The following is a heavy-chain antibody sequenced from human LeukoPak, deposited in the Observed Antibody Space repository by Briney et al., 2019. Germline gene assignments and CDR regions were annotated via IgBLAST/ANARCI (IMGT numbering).Heavy chain of an antibody. J-gene: IGHJ4*02. CDR2: ISYDGSNK. CDR1: GFTFSNYA. V-gene: IGHV3-30-3*01. Sequence: GGSLRLSCAASGFTFSNYAIHWVRQAPGKGLEWVAVISYDGSNKYYADSVKGRFTISRDNSKNTLYLQMNSLRAEDTAVYYCAKEGVQVAAAGRGSSFFDYWGQGTLVTVSS. CDR3: AKEGVQVAAAGRGSSFFDY. D-gene: IGHD6-13*01.